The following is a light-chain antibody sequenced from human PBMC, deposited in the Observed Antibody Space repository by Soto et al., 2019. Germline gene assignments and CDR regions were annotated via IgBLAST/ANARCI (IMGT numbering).Light chain of an antibody. J-gene: IGKJ1*01. Sequence: DIQMTQSPSTLSASVVDRVIITCRASQSISSWLAWYQQKPGKAPNLLIYRASTLKSGIPSRFSGSGSGTEFTLTISSLQPDDFATYYCQHYDRASWTFGQGTKVEIK. CDR1: QSISSW. CDR3: QHYDRASWT. CDR2: RAS. V-gene: IGKV1-5*03.